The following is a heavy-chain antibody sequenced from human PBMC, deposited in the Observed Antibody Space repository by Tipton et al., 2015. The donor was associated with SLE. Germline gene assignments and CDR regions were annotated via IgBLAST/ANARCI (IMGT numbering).Heavy chain of an antibody. V-gene: IGHV4-4*09. CDR2: IYTSGST. D-gene: IGHD6-13*01. J-gene: IGHJ4*02. Sequence: TLSLTCTVSGGSISSYYWSWIRQPPGKGLEWIGYIYTSGSTNYNPSLKSRVTIPVDTSKNQFSLKLSSVTAADTAVYYCAGGNPFRKAAAGYYFDYWGQGTLVTVSS. CDR1: GGSISSYY. CDR3: AGGNPFRKAAAGYYFDY.